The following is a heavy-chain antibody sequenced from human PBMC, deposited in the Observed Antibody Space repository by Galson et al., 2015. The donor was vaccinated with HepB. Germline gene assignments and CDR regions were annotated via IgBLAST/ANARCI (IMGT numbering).Heavy chain of an antibody. Sequence: SLRHSCAASGFTVSSNYMSWVRQAPGKGLEWVSVIYSGGSTYYADSVKGRFTISRDNSKNTLYLQMNSLRAEDTAVYYCAGAARPRPGEAYCSSTSCYFDRDYWGQGTLVTVSS. CDR3: AGAARPRPGEAYCSSTSCYFDRDY. J-gene: IGHJ4*02. CDR1: GFTVSSNY. D-gene: IGHD2-2*01. V-gene: IGHV3-66*01. CDR2: IYSGGST.